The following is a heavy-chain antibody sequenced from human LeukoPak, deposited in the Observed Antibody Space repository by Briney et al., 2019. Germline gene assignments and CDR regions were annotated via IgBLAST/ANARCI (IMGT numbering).Heavy chain of an antibody. D-gene: IGHD3/OR15-3a*01. CDR2: IIPIFGTA. CDR1: GGTFSSYA. V-gene: IGHV1-69*05. Sequence: ASVKVSCEASGGTFSSYAISWVRQAPGQGLEWTGGIIPIFGTANYAQKFQGRVTITTDESTSTAYMELSSLRSEDTAVYYCARDRTGYSDYWGQGTLVTVSS. J-gene: IGHJ4*02. CDR3: ARDRTGYSDY.